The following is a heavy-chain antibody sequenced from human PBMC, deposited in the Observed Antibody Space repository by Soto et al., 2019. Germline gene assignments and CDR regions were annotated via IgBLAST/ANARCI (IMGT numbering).Heavy chain of an antibody. J-gene: IGHJ4*02. CDR3: ARYYYDSRGAYYENY. Sequence: ASVKVSCKASGYTLTGYYMHWVRQAPGQGLEWMGWINPNSGGTNYAQKFQGRVTMTRDTSISTAYMELSRLSSDETAVYYCARYYYDSRGAYYENYWCQGPXGTVSS. CDR2: INPNSGGT. CDR1: GYTLTGYY. V-gene: IGHV1-2*02. D-gene: IGHD3-22*01.